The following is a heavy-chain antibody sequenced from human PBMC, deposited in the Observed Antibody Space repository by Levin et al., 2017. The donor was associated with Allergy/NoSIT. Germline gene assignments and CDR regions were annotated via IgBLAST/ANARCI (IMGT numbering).Heavy chain of an antibody. CDR3: ARVLSGDGCIDF. J-gene: IGHJ4*02. D-gene: IGHD3-10*02. Sequence: GASVKVSCKASGFTFIDYYMHWVRQVPGQGLEWMGWINPNGDGTKYAQKFQDRVTVTRDTSTSTAYMELSSLTSDDTAVFYCARVLSGDGCIDFWGQGTPVTVSS. CDR1: GFTFIDYY. V-gene: IGHV1-2*02. CDR2: INPNGDGT.